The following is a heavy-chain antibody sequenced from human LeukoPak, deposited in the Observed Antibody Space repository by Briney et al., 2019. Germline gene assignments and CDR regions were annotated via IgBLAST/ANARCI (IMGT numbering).Heavy chain of an antibody. D-gene: IGHD3-10*01. J-gene: IGHJ4*02. CDR2: INHSGST. Sequence: SETLSLTCAVYGGSFSGYYWSWIRQPPGKGLEWIGEINHSGSTNYNPSLKSRVTISVDTSKNQFSLKLSSVTAADTAVYYCARGGYGSGSYYDYWGRGTLVTVSS. V-gene: IGHV4-34*01. CDR1: GGSFSGYY. CDR3: ARGGYGSGSYYDY.